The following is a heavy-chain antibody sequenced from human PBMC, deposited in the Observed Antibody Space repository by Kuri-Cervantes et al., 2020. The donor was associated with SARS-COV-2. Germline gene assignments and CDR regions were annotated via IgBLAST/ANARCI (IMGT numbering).Heavy chain of an antibody. CDR3: ARLDAVVYFGMDV. CDR1: GYSFTNFG. V-gene: IGHV1-18*01. Sequence: ASVKVSCKASGYSFTNFGITWVRQASGQGLEWMGWISAFNGNTNYAQKFRDRVALTTDTSTSIAYMELRTLRPDDTAVYYCARLDAVVYFGMDVWGQGTTVTVSS. J-gene: IGHJ6*02. D-gene: IGHD5-18*01. CDR2: ISAFNGNT.